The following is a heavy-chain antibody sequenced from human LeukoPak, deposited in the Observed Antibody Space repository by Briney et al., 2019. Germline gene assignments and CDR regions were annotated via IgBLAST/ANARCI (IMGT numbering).Heavy chain of an antibody. CDR1: GGSISSGSYY. Sequence: SSETLSLTCTVSGGSISSGSYYWSWIRQPAGKGLEWIGRIYTSGSTNYNPSLKSRVTISVDTSKYHFTPNVNSVAATDTALYYCARENDNWGSGFDYWGQGTLVTVSS. J-gene: IGHJ4*02. D-gene: IGHD7-27*01. CDR3: ARENDNWGSGFDY. V-gene: IGHV4-61*02. CDR2: IYTSGST.